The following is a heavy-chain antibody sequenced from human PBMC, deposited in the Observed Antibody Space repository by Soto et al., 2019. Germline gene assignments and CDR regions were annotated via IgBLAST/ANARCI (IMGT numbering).Heavy chain of an antibody. Sequence: QVQLVQSGAEVKKPGASVKVSCKASGYTFTSYGISWVRQAPGQGLEWMGWISAYNGNTNYAQKLQGRVTMTTDTSTSTAYMELRSLRSDDTAVYYCARDRPRFCSGGSCYQYYYHYRGQGTLVTVSS. CDR2: ISAYNGNT. J-gene: IGHJ4*02. CDR3: ARDRPRFCSGGSCYQYYYHY. CDR1: GYTFTSYG. D-gene: IGHD2-15*01. V-gene: IGHV1-18*01.